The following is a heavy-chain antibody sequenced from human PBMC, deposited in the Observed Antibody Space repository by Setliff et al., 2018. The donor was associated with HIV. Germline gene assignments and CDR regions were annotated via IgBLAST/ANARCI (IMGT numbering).Heavy chain of an antibody. Sequence: SETLSLTCTVSGGSISSGYYYWSWIRQHPGKGLEWIGYIYYSGSPFYNPSLRSRVTISLDTSKNQFSLKLSSVTAADTAVYYCARQTYYYDNSGHNWFDPWGQGTLVTVSS. D-gene: IGHD3-22*01. CDR3: ARQTYYYDNSGHNWFDP. CDR2: IYYSGSP. CDR1: GGSISSGYYY. J-gene: IGHJ5*02. V-gene: IGHV4-31*03.